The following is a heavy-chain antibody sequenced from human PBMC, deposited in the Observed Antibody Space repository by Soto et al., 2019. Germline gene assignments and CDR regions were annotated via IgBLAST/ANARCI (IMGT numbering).Heavy chain of an antibody. Sequence: GGSLRLSCAASGFTFSSYAMSWVRQAPGKGLEWVSAISGSGVSTYYADSVKGRFTISRDNSKNTLYLQMNSLRAEDTAVYYCAKSPGMYYYDSSGYYHYVYRGQGTLVTVSS. CDR2: ISGSGVST. D-gene: IGHD3-22*01. J-gene: IGHJ4*02. V-gene: IGHV3-23*01. CDR1: GFTFSSYA. CDR3: AKSPGMYYYDSSGYYHYVY.